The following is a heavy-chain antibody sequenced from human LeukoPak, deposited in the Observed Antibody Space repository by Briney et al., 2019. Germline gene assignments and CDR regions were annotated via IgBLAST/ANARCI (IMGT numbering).Heavy chain of an antibody. V-gene: IGHV4-61*02. Sequence: PSETLSLTCTVSGGSISSGSYYWYWIRQPAGKGLEWIGRIYSSGSSNYNTSLKKRVTISIDTSKNQFSLKLSSVTAADTALYYCARGPYHDFSSGYYSYYMDVWGIGTTVSVSS. D-gene: IGHD3-3*01. J-gene: IGHJ6*03. CDR1: GGSISSGSYY. CDR2: IYSSGSS. CDR3: ARGPYHDFSSGYYSYYMDV.